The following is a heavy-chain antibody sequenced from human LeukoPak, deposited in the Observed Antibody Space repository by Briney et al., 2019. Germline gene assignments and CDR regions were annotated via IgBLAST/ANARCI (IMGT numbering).Heavy chain of an antibody. V-gene: IGHV5-51*01. CDR2: IYPGDSDS. D-gene: IGHD6-19*01. J-gene: IGHJ4*02. CDR3: ATGAIGVAGPHY. CDR1: GYSFTTYW. Sequence: GGSLKISCKGSGYSFTTYWLGWVRQMPGKGLGWMGIIYPGDSDSRYSPSFQGQVTISADKSISTAYLQWSSLKASDSAMYYCATGAIGVAGPHYWGQGTLLTVSS.